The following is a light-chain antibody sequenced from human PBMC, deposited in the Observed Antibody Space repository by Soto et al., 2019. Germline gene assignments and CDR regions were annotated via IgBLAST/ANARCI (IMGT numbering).Light chain of an antibody. Sequence: DIQMTQSPSSLSASVGARVTITCRASQSISNYLNWYQQKPGKAPKLLMYAASILQSGVPSRFGGSESRTDFTLTISSLQPEDFATYYCQQSYSTPRTFGQGTKVEIK. CDR2: AAS. V-gene: IGKV1-39*01. CDR3: QQSYSTPRT. CDR1: QSISNY. J-gene: IGKJ1*01.